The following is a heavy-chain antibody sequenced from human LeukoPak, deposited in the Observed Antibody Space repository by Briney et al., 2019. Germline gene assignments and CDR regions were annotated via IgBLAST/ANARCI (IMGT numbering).Heavy chain of an antibody. J-gene: IGHJ4*02. CDR3: AKRGAYSPPY. CDR1: GFTFSSSA. Sequence: GGSLRLSCAASGFTFSSSAMNWVRQAPGKGLEWVSAISGSGGSTYYADSVKGRFTISRDNSKNTLYPQMNSLRAEGTAVYYCAKRGAYSPPYWGQGTLVTVSS. CDR2: ISGSGGST. D-gene: IGHD5-18*01. V-gene: IGHV3-23*01.